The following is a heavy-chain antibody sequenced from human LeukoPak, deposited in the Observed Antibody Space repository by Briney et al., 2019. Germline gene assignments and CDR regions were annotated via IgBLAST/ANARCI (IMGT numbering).Heavy chain of an antibody. CDR3: AREGKFYDTFQFVFDI. V-gene: IGHV1-18*01. Sequence: GASVTVSCKTSGYTFTSYDISWVRQAPGQGLEWAGWITPYNDNTNYAQKLQGRVTMTTDTSTTTAYLELRSLRSDDTAVYYCAREGKFYDTFQFVFDIWGQGTMVTVSS. D-gene: IGHD3-22*01. CDR1: GYTFTSYD. CDR2: ITPYNDNT. J-gene: IGHJ3*02.